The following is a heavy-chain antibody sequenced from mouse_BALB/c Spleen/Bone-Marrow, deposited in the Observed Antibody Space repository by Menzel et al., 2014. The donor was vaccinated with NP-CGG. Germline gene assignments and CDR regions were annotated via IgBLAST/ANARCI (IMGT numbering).Heavy chain of an antibody. CDR3: ARHAYYDQTEVSFVY. J-gene: IGHJ3*01. V-gene: IGHV5-9-2*01. CDR1: GFSFSNYG. CDR2: ISGDGRYT. Sequence: EVKLMESGGGLVKSGGSLKLSCAASGFSFSNYGMSWVRQTPEKSLEWVATISGDGRYTFYSDSVKGRFTISRDNAKNNLYLQLSSLRSEDTALYYCARHAYYDQTEVSFVYWGQGTLVTVSA. D-gene: IGHD2-4*01.